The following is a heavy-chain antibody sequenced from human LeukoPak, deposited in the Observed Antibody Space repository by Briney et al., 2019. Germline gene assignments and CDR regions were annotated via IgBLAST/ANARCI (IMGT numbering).Heavy chain of an antibody. CDR2: INHSGST. V-gene: IGHV4-34*01. D-gene: IGHD3-10*01. CDR1: GGSFSGYY. CDR3: ARPRGDY. J-gene: IGHJ4*02. Sequence: SETLSLTCAVYGGSFSGYYWSWIRQPPGKGLEWIGEINHSGSTNYNPSLKSRVTISVDTSKNQFSLKLSSVTAADTAVYYCARPRGDYWGRGTLVTVSS.